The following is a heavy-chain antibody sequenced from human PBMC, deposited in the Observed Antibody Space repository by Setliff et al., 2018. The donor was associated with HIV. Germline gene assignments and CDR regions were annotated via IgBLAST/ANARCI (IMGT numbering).Heavy chain of an antibody. D-gene: IGHD1-26*01. CDR1: AGSIRSSTYY. J-gene: IGHJ6*03. Sequence: SETLSLTCTVSAGSIRSSTYYWAWIRQPPGKGLEYIGNIYYTGSTHHNPSLESRVATSVDTSKNQFSLKLSSVTAADTAGYYCARIVRWELVATSTFFYYYMDVWGKGTTVTVSS. CDR3: ARIVRWELVATSTFFYYYMDV. V-gene: IGHV4-39*01. CDR2: IYYTGST.